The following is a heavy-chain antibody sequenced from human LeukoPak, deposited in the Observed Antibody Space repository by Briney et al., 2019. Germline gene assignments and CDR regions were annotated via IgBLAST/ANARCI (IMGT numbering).Heavy chain of an antibody. CDR1: GFTFTSYA. J-gene: IGHJ4*02. CDR3: AKAPVTTCRGAFCYPFDY. D-gene: IGHD2-15*01. V-gene: IGHV3-23*01. Sequence: GGSLRSSSAAPGFTFTSYAISGVGQAPGKRLGWVSAIMVIVVRPYSADTVKGRFTVSRDNSKNTLYLQMNSLRAEDTAVYYCAKAPVTTCRGAFCYPFDYWGLGTLVTVSS. CDR2: IMVIVVRP.